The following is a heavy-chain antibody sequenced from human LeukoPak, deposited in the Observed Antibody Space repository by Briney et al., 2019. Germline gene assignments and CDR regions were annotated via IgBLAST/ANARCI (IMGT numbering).Heavy chain of an antibody. D-gene: IGHD3-22*01. J-gene: IGHJ4*02. CDR1: GFIFNTYN. V-gene: IGHV3-23*01. CDR3: AKGPPITMIVVVRTFDY. Sequence: GGSLRLSCATSGFIFNTYNMNWVRQAPGKGLEWVSAISGSGGSTYYADSVKGRFTISRDNSKNTLYLQMNSLRAEDTAVYYCAKGPPITMIVVVRTFDYWGQGTLVTVSS. CDR2: ISGSGGST.